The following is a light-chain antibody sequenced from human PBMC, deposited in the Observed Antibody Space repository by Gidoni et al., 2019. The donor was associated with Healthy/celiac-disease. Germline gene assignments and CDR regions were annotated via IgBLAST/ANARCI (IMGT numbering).Light chain of an antibody. CDR3: QQRSNWPPIT. CDR1: QSVSSY. CDR2: DAS. J-gene: IGKJ5*01. V-gene: IGKV3-11*01. Sequence: DIVFTPSPATLSFSPGERATLSCRASQSVSSYLAWYQQKPGQAPRLLIYDASNRATGIPARFSGSGAGTDVTLTISRLEPEDFAVYYCQQRSNWPPITFGQGTRLEIK.